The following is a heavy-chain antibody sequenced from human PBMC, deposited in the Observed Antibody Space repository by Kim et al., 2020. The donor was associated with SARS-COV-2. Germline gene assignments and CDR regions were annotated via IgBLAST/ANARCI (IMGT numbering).Heavy chain of an antibody. CDR2: IGSSSGYI. CDR3: ARDIAAAGMDV. J-gene: IGHJ6*02. V-gene: IGHV3-21*01. Sequence: GGSLRLSCAASGFTFSSYSMNWVRQAPGKGLEWVSSIGSSSGYIYYADSVKGRFTISRDNAKNSLYLQMNSLRAEDTALYYCARDIAAAGMDVWGQGTTVTVSS. D-gene: IGHD6-13*01. CDR1: GFTFSSYS.